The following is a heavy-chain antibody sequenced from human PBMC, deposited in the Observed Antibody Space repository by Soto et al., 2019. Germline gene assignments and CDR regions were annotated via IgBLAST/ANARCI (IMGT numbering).Heavy chain of an antibody. CDR3: ARDFVHGGNSEAPYY. D-gene: IGHD2-21*02. Sequence: GVSLRLSCAASGFTFSSYGMHWVRQAPGKGLEWVAVIWYDGSNKYYADSVKGRFTISRDNSKNTLYLQMNSLRAEDTAVYYCARDFVHGGNSEAPYYWGQGTLVTVSS. V-gene: IGHV3-33*01. J-gene: IGHJ4*02. CDR2: IWYDGSNK. CDR1: GFTFSSYG.